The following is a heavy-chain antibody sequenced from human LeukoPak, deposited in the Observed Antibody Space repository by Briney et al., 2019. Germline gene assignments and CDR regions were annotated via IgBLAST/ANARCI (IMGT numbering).Heavy chain of an antibody. CDR1: GYTFTSYG. CDR3: ATRRDYYDIRVFDY. Sequence: ASVKVSCKASGYTFTSYGISWVRQAPGQGLEWMGWISAYNGNTNYAQKLQGRVTMTTDTSTSTAYMELRSLRSDDTAVYYCATRRDYYDIRVFDYWGQGTLVTVSS. D-gene: IGHD3-22*01. J-gene: IGHJ4*02. V-gene: IGHV1-18*01. CDR2: ISAYNGNT.